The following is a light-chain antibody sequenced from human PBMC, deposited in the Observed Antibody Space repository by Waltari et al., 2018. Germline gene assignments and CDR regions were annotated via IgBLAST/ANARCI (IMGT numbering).Light chain of an antibody. CDR2: EVS. CDR3: CSYAGSSSLWV. V-gene: IGLV2-23*02. CDR1: SSDVGRYNF. Sequence: QSALTQPASVSGSPGQSITISCTGTSSDVGRYNFVSWYQQHPDRAPQLAIFEVSQRPSGISKRFSGSKSGSTASLTISGLQAEDEATYYCCSYAGSSSLWVFGGGTKLSVL. J-gene: IGLJ3*02.